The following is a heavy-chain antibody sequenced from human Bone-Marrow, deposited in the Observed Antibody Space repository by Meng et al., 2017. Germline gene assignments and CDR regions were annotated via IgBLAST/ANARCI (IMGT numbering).Heavy chain of an antibody. J-gene: IGHJ4*02. V-gene: IGHV3-66*02. D-gene: IGHD6-13*01. CDR2: IYSGGSK. CDR3: ARGAGIF. CDR1: GFTVSSNY. Sequence: EVRLWGVGEGLVQPGGSLRLCCAASGFTVSSNYMSWVRQAPGKGLEWVSVIYSGGSKYYADSVKGRFTISRDNSKNTLYLQMSSLRAEDTAVYYCARGAGIFGGQGTLVTVSS.